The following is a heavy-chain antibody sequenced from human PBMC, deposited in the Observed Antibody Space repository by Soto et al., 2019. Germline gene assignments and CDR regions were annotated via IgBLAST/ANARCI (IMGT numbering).Heavy chain of an antibody. D-gene: IGHD2-21*01. CDR2: ITGSGGVM. Sequence: EVKLVESGGALVQPGGSLRLSCTASGFDFSGYEMNWFRQAPGKGLEWVAYITGSGGVMFHADSVKGRFSISRDNAKNSLFLEMSDLTADDTGVYYCAKVAPFILGSPFWGQGTLVTVSS. J-gene: IGHJ4*02. CDR3: AKVAPFILGSPF. CDR1: GFDFSGYE. V-gene: IGHV3-48*03.